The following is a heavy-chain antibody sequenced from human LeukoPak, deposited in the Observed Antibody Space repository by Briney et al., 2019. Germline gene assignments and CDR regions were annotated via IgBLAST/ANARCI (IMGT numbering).Heavy chain of an antibody. J-gene: IGHJ6*03. CDR2: IYTTGST. D-gene: IGHD4-23*01. CDR3: ARVGGNSYYYSFLDV. Sequence: SETLSLTCTISGGSISSANYYWSWIRQPAGKGLEWIGRIYTTGSTNYNPSLKSRVTISVDKSKNQFSLTLSSVTAADTAVYYCARVGGNSYYYSFLDVWGRGTMVTVSS. CDR1: GGSISSANYY. V-gene: IGHV4-61*02.